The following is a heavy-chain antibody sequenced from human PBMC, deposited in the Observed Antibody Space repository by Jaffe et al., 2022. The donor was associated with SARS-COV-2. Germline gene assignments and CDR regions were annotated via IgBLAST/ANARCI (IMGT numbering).Heavy chain of an antibody. J-gene: IGHJ4*02. V-gene: IGHV3-48*02. CDR2: ISSSSSTI. CDR3: ARDLGLTYYYDSSGYQPSID. Sequence: EVQLVESGGGLVQPGGSLRLSCAASGFTFSSYSMNWVRQAPGKGLEWVSYISSSSSTIYYADSVKGRFTISRDNAKNSLYLQMNSLRDEDTAVYYCARDLGLTYYYDSSGYQPSIDWGQGTLVTVSS. CDR1: GFTFSSYS. D-gene: IGHD3-22*01.